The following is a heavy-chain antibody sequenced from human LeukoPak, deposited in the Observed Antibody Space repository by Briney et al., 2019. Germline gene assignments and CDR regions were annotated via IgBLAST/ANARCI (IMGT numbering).Heavy chain of an antibody. CDR3: ARDRAATILYFDY. CDR2: IYYSGST. Sequence: SETLSLTCTVSGGSISSSSYYWGWIRQPPGKGLEWIGSIYYSGSTYYNPSLKSRVTISVDTSKNQFSLKLSSVTAADTAVYYCARDRAATILYFDYWGQGTLVTVSS. D-gene: IGHD5-12*01. CDR1: GGSISSSSYY. V-gene: IGHV4-39*07. J-gene: IGHJ4*02.